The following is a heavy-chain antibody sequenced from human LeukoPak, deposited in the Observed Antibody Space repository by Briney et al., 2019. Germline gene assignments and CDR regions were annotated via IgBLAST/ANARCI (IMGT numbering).Heavy chain of an antibody. V-gene: IGHV1-18*01. CDR1: GYTFTSYG. CDR3: ARDLYSSSLGYFDL. D-gene: IGHD6-13*01. Sequence: ASVKVSCKASGYTFTSYGISWVRQAPGQGLEWMGWISAYNGNTNYAQKLQGRVTMTTDTSTSTAYMELRSLRSDDTAVYYCARDLYSSSLGYFDLWGRGTLVTVSS. J-gene: IGHJ2*01. CDR2: ISAYNGNT.